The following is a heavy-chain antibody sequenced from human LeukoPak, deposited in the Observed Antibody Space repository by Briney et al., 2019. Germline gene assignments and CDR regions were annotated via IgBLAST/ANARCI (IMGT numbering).Heavy chain of an antibody. CDR2: ISGSGGST. D-gene: IGHD2-2*01. CDR1: GGTFSSYG. V-gene: IGHV3-23*01. CDR3: AKGYCSSTSCYARFDP. J-gene: IGHJ5*02. Sequence: SCKASGGTFSSYGMNWVRQTPGKGLEWVSGISGSGGSTYYADSVKGRFTISRDNSKNTLFLQMNSLRAEDTAVYYCAKGYCSSTSCYARFDPWGQGTLVTVSS.